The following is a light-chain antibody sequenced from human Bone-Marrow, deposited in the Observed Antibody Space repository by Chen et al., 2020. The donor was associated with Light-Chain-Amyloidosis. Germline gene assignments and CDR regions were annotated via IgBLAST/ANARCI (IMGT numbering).Light chain of an antibody. V-gene: IGKV3-20*01. J-gene: IGKJ2*02. CDR3: HLYGRSPPCT. Sequence: EIVLTQSPGTLSLSPGERATLSCRASQSVSSTYLAWYQQKPGQDPRLLIYGASTRATGIPDRFSGSGSGTDFTLTISRLEPEDFAVYYCHLYGRSPPCTFGQGTKLEIK. CDR1: QSVSSTY. CDR2: GAS.